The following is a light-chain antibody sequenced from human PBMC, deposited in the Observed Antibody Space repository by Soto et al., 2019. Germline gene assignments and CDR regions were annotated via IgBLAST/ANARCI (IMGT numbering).Light chain of an antibody. Sequence: EIVLTQSPAILSLSPGERATLSCRASQSIGNFLAWYQQKPGQPPRLLIFDASNRAAGVPARFSGSGSGTDFTLTISSLQPEDFATYYCQQSNNIPFTFGQGTHLEIK. CDR1: QSIGNF. J-gene: IGKJ2*01. CDR2: DAS. CDR3: QQSNNIPFT. V-gene: IGKV3-11*01.